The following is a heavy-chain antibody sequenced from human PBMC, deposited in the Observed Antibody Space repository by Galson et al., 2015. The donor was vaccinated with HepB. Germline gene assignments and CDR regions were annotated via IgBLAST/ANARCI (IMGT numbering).Heavy chain of an antibody. CDR3: ARDRDYRFDY. D-gene: IGHD4/OR15-4a*01. V-gene: IGHV1-18*04. CDR2: ISANSGDT. Sequence: SVKVSCKASGYTFNINGISWVRQAPGKGLEWMGWISANSGDTKHAQKLQGRVTMTRDTSTSTAYLELRSLRSDDTAAYYCARDRDYRFDYWGQGTLVTVSS. CDR1: GYTFNING. J-gene: IGHJ4*02.